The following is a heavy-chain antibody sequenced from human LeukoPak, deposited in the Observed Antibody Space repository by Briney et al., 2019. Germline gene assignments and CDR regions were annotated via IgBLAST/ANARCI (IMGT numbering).Heavy chain of an antibody. CDR2: IKSKTDGGTT. V-gene: IGHV3-15*01. J-gene: IGHJ4*02. D-gene: IGHD6-13*01. CDR1: GFTFSNAW. CDR3: TTDLGTAGDFDY. Sequence: PGGSLRLSCAASGFTFSNAWMSWVRQAPGKGLEWVGRIKSKTDGGTTDYAAPVKGRFTISRDDSKKTLYLQMNSLKTEDTAVYYCTTDLGTAGDFDYWGQGILVTVSS.